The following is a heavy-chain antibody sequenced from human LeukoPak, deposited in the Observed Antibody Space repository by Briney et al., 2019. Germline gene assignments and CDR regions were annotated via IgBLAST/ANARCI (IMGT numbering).Heavy chain of an antibody. V-gene: IGHV3-7*01. CDR2: IRQGGSEK. CDR1: GFSFSSYW. J-gene: IGHJ4*02. D-gene: IGHD3-3*01. Sequence: GGSLRLSCAASGFSFSSYWMTWVRQASGKGLEWVANIRQGGSEKYYVDSVKGRFTISRDNAKNSLYLQMNSLRVEDTAVYFCARGSHPTAFGVLTFDHWGQGTLVTVSS. CDR3: ARGSHPTAFGVLTFDH.